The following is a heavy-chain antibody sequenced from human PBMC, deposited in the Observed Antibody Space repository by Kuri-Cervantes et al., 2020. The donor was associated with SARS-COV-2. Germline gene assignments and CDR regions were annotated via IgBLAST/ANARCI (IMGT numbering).Heavy chain of an antibody. J-gene: IGHJ6*02. V-gene: IGHV1-46*03. Sequence: ASVKVTCKASGYTFTSYYMHWVRQAPGQGLEWMGIINPSGGSTSYAQKFQGRVTMTRDTSTSTVYMELSSLRFEDTAVYYCARVVPAAINGMDVWGQGTTVTVSS. CDR3: ARVVPAAINGMDV. CDR1: GYTFTSYY. D-gene: IGHD2-2*01. CDR2: INPSGGST.